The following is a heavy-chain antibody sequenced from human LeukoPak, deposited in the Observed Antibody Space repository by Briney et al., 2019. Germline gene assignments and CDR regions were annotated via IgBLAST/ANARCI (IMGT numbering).Heavy chain of an antibody. J-gene: IGHJ4*02. D-gene: IGHD3-9*01. Sequence: GGSLRLSCAASGFTFSDYAMHWVRQAPGKGLEWVAVISYDGTNKYHADSVKGRFTISRDNPKNTLYLQMNSLRAEDTAVYYCSKPRGGYDILIGYFDYWGQGTLVPVSS. CDR1: GFTFSDYA. CDR3: SKPRGGYDILIGYFDY. V-gene: IGHV3-30-3*02. CDR2: ISYDGTNK.